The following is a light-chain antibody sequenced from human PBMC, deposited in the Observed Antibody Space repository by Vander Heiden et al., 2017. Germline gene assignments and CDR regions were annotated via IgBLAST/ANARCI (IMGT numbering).Light chain of an antibody. CDR1: QSVSSSY. J-gene: IGKJ1*01. CDR3: QEYGSSPWT. V-gene: IGKV3-20*01. Sequence: EIVLTQSPGTLSLSPGERATLSCRASQSVSSSYLAWYQQKPGQAPRLLIYGASSRATGIPDRFSRSGSGTDFTLTISRLEPEDFTVYYCQEYGSSPWTFGQGTKVEIK. CDR2: GAS.